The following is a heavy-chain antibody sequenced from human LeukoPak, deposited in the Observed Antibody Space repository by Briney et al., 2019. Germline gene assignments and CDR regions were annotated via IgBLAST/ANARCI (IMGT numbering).Heavy chain of an antibody. Sequence: GGSLRLSCVASGLTFHDYAMHWVRQAPGKGLEWVSLISADGGSTFHADSVRGRFSISRDNSKNSLYLQMNSLRTEDTAMYYCAKESGKFDYWGQGTLVAVSS. CDR1: GLTFHDYA. V-gene: IGHV3-43*02. J-gene: IGHJ4*02. CDR2: ISADGGST. CDR3: AKESGKFDY.